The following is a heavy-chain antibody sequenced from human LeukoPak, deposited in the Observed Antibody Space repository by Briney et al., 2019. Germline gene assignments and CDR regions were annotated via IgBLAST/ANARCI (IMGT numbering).Heavy chain of an antibody. J-gene: IGHJ4*02. CDR2: ISAYNGNT. CDR3: ARDQSLVAYSSTWFDY. D-gene: IGHD6-13*01. V-gene: IGHV1-18*01. CDR1: SYTFTNCG. Sequence: ASEKVSCKTSSYTFTNCGLRWVRQAPGQGLEWMGWISAYNGNTDYAQNLQGRVTLTTDTSTTTAYMELRSLGSDDTAVYYCARDQSLVAYSSTWFDYWGQGTLVSVSS.